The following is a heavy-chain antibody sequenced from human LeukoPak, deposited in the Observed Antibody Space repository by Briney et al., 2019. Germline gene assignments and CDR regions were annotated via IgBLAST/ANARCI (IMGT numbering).Heavy chain of an antibody. D-gene: IGHD4-17*01. J-gene: IGHJ3*02. Sequence: GGSLRLSCTASAISFSSYAMTWLRQAPGKWLEWVSGIHGSGGVTYYADSVKGRFTISRDNSKKTLYLQMNSLRVDDTAVYYCAKDPNGDYVGAFDSWGQGTMVTVSS. CDR1: AISFSSYA. CDR3: AKDPNGDYVGAFDS. V-gene: IGHV3-23*01. CDR2: IHGSGGVT.